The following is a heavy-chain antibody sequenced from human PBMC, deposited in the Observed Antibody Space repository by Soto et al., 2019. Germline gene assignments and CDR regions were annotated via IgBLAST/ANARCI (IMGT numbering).Heavy chain of an antibody. D-gene: IGHD2-2*01. V-gene: IGHV3-66*01. CDR2: IDIGGNT. CDR3: ARGRGSTGYLGREHSFDY. CDR1: GFSVTNNY. Sequence: EVQVVESGGGLVQPGGSLRLSCAASGFSVTNNYMNWVRQAPGKGLEWVSIIDIGGNTDYADSVKDRFTISRDNSGKRLYLHMDSLRAEDTAVYYCARGRGSTGYLGREHSFDYWGQGTLVTVSS. J-gene: IGHJ4*02.